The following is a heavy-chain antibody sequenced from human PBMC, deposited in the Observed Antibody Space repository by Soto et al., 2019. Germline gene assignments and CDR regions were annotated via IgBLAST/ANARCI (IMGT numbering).Heavy chain of an antibody. D-gene: IGHD3-3*01. V-gene: IGHV1-18*01. Sequence: QVQLVQSGAEVKKSGASVKVSCKASGYTFTSYGISWVRQAPGQGLEWMGWISAYNGNTNYAQKLQGRVTMTTDTSTSTAYMELRSLRSDDTAVYYCARASYYDFWSGYPGRFDPWGQGTLVTVSS. CDR3: ARASYYDFWSGYPGRFDP. J-gene: IGHJ5*02. CDR2: ISAYNGNT. CDR1: GYTFTSYG.